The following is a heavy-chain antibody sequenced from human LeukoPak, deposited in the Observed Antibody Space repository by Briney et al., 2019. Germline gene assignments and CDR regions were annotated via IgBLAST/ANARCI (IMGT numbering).Heavy chain of an antibody. Sequence: SETLSLTCTVSGDSISRYYWSWIRQPPGKGLEWIGYIYYTGTTNYNPSLKSRVTITVDTSKNQFSLRLSSVTAADTAVYYCARGIYGSGSYSYFDYWGQGTLVTVSS. J-gene: IGHJ4*02. V-gene: IGHV4-59*12. CDR2: IYYTGTT. D-gene: IGHD3-10*01. CDR3: ARGIYGSGSYSYFDY. CDR1: GDSISRYY.